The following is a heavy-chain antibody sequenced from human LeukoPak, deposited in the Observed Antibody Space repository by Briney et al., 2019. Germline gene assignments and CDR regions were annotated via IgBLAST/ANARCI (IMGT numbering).Heavy chain of an antibody. CDR2: ITSNGGTT. Sequence: PGGSLRLSCSASGFSFSTYAMHWVRQAPGKGLEYVSAITSNGGTTYYADSVKSRFTISRDNSKNTLYLQMSSLRAEDTAVYYCVKSVYSSYYYGSGSFLLWGQGTLVTVSS. J-gene: IGHJ4*02. D-gene: IGHD3-10*01. CDR1: GFSFSTYA. V-gene: IGHV3-64D*06. CDR3: VKSVYSSYYYGSGSFLL.